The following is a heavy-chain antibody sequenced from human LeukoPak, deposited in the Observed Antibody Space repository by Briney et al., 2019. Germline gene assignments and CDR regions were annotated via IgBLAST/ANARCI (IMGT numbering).Heavy chain of an antibody. V-gene: IGHV4-34*01. CDR3: ARGRRDIVVVVAAYRNWFDP. CDR1: GGSFSSYY. D-gene: IGHD2-15*01. CDR2: INHSGST. Sequence: PSETLSLTCAVYGGSFSSYYWSWIRQPPGKGLEWNGEINHSGSTNYNPSLKSRVTISVDTSKNQFSLKLSSVTAADTAVYYCARGRRDIVVVVAAYRNWFDPWGQGTLVTVSS. J-gene: IGHJ5*02.